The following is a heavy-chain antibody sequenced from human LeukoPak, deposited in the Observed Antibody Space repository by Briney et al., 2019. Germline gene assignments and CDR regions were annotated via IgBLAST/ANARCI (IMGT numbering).Heavy chain of an antibody. D-gene: IGHD1-26*01. CDR1: GFTVSNNY. J-gene: IGHJ4*02. V-gene: IGHV3-53*01. CDR2: IYSGGST. CDR3: ARVGEGAAKD. Sequence: PGGSLRLSFAASGFTVSNNYMSWVRQAPGKGLEWVSVIYSGGSTYYADSAKGRFTISRDNSKNTLYLQMNSLRAEDTAVYYCARVGEGAAKDWGQGTLVTVSS.